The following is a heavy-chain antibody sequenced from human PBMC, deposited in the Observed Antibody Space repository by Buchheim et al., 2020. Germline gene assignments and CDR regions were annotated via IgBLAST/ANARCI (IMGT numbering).Heavy chain of an antibody. CDR1: GYRFTNYW. V-gene: IGHV5-51*01. J-gene: IGHJ4*02. CDR2: IYPGDSDT. Sequence: EVQLVQSGAEVKKPGESLKISCKGSGYRFTNYWIGWVRQMPGKGLEYLGIIYPGDSDTRYSPSFQGQVTISADKSIGTASPQWASLKASDTATYYCARRPAAAGVISAFDLWGQGIL. D-gene: IGHD6-13*01. CDR3: ARRPAAAGVISAFDL.